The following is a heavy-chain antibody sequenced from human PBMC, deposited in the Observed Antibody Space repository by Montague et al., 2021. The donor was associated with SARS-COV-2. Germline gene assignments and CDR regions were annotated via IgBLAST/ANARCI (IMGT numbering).Heavy chain of an antibody. D-gene: IGHD3-22*01. Sequence: SLSLSCAASGFTFSSYALSWVRRAPGKGLEWVSAISGSGGSPYYSYSXKGRFTISRDNSKNTLYLQMNSLRAEDTAVYYCRVGNYYDSISDYWGQGTLVTVSS. J-gene: IGHJ4*02. CDR1: GFTFSSYA. V-gene: IGHV3-23*01. CDR3: RVGNYYDSISDY. CDR2: ISGSGGSP.